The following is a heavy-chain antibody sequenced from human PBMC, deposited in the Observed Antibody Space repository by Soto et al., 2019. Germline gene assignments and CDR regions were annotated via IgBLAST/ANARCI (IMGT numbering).Heavy chain of an antibody. J-gene: IGHJ6*02. CDR2: INPSGGST. V-gene: IGHV1-46*01. D-gene: IGHD3-3*01. CDR3: ARTDFWSGYYHVGMDV. CDR1: GYTFTSYY. Sequence: VASVKVSCKASGYTFTSYYMHWVRQAPGQGLEWMGIINPSGGSTSYAQKFQGRVTMTRDTSTSTVYMELSSLRSEDTAVYYCARTDFWSGYYHVGMDVWGQGTTVTVSS.